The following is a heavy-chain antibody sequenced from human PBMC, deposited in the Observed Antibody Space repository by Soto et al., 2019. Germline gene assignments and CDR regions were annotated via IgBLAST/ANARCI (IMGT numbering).Heavy chain of an antibody. D-gene: IGHD3-9*01. Sequence: EVQLVESGGGLVQPGGSLRLSCVASGFIFGNYWMHWVRQAPGKGLVWVSRIKSGEVGISYADSEKGRFTISRDNAKNTLYLQMNSLRVEDTAVYYCARGGADILTGPLDYWGQGTLVTVSS. J-gene: IGHJ4*02. CDR1: GFIFGNYW. V-gene: IGHV3-74*01. CDR3: ARGGADILTGPLDY. CDR2: IKSGEVGI.